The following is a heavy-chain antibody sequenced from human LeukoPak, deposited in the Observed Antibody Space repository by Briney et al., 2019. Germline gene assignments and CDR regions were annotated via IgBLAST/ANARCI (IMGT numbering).Heavy chain of an antibody. D-gene: IGHD6-6*01. V-gene: IGHV3-23*01. J-gene: IGHJ4*02. CDR1: GFTFSSYA. Sequence: GGSLRLSCAASGFTFSSYAMGWVRQAPGKGLEWVSAITDRGGDTYHADSVKGRFTISRDNSKNTLYLQMNSLRVEDTDVYYCVKGSSSSRPYYFDYWGQGTLVTVSS. CDR2: ITDRGGDT. CDR3: VKGSSSSRPYYFDY.